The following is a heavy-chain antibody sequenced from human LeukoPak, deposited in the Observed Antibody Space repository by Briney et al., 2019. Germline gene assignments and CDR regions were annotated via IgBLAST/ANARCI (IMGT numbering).Heavy chain of an antibody. D-gene: IGHD6-13*01. CDR3: ARQPSSWFTSFDS. Sequence: KPSETLSLTCTVSGGSLSSYFWSWIRQPPGKGLEWIAYIYYSGNTNYNPSLKSRVTISVDTSKNQFSLKLSSVTAADTAVYYCARQPSSWFTSFDSWGQGTLVTVSS. J-gene: IGHJ4*02. CDR1: GGSLSSYF. CDR2: IYYSGNT. V-gene: IGHV4-59*01.